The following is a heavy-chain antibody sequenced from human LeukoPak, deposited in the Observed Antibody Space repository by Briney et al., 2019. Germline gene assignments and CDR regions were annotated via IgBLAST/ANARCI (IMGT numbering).Heavy chain of an antibody. V-gene: IGHV1-2*02. J-gene: IGHJ4*02. CDR3: VRDLFFAAAEREGDDY. D-gene: IGHD6-13*01. CDR1: GYTFTDYY. CDR2: INPNSGGT. Sequence: ASVKVSCKASGYTFTDYYIHWVRQAPAKGLEWMGWINPNSGGTKYAQKFRGRVTLTRDTSIYTAYMELSRLRSDDTAVYYCVRDLFFAAAEREGDDYWGQGTLVTVSS.